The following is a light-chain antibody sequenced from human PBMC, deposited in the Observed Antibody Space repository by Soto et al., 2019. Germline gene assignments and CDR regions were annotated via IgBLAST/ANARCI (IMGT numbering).Light chain of an antibody. CDR1: SSNIGDNY. J-gene: IGLJ2*01. Sequence: QSVLTQPPSMSAAPGQRVTISCSGTSSNIGDNYVSWYRQLPGTAPELLIYDNYKRPSGIPDRFSGSKSGTSATLGITGLQTGDEADYYCGTWDTSLTGEVFGGGTKLTVL. CDR3: GTWDTSLTGEV. CDR2: DNY. V-gene: IGLV1-51*01.